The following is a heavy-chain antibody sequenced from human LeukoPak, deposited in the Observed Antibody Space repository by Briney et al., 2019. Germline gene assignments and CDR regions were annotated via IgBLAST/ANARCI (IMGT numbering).Heavy chain of an antibody. CDR1: GFTFSSYE. Sequence: TGGSLRLSCAASGFTFSSYEMNWVRQAPGKGLEWVSYISSSGSTIYYADSVKGRFTISRDNAKNSVYLQMNSLRAEDTALYYCARKIYGSDNYIDYWGQGTLVTVSS. D-gene: IGHD3-10*01. V-gene: IGHV3-48*03. CDR2: ISSSGSTI. CDR3: ARKIYGSDNYIDY. J-gene: IGHJ4*02.